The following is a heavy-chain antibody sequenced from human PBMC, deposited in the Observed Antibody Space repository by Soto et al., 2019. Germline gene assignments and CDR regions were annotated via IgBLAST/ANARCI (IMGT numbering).Heavy chain of an antibody. J-gene: IGHJ4*02. CDR2: IYHSGST. V-gene: IGHV4-4*02. CDR1: GGSISSSDW. CDR3: ARHVGSGSPPDY. Sequence: PSETLSLTCAVSGGSISSSDWWRWVRQPPGKGLEWIGEIYHSGSTNYNPSLKRRVTISVDKSISTAYLKWSSLKASDTAMYYCARHVGSGSPPDYWGQGTLVTVSS. D-gene: IGHD1-26*01.